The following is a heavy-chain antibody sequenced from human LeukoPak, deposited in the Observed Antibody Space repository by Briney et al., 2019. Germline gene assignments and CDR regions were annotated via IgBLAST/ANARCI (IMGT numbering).Heavy chain of an antibody. J-gene: IGHJ3*02. V-gene: IGHV3-30*02. D-gene: IGHD3-3*01. CDR2: IRYDGSNK. CDR3: ARDVGLRFLEWLDAFDI. CDR1: GFTFSSYG. Sequence: GGSLRLSCAASGFTFSSYGMHWVRQAPGKGLEWVAFIRYDGSNKYYADSVKGRFTISRDNSKNTLYLQMNSLRAEDTAVYYCARDVGLRFLEWLDAFDIWGQGTMVTVSS.